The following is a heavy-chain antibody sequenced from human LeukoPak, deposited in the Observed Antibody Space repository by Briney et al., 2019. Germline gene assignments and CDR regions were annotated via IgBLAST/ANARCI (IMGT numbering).Heavy chain of an antibody. D-gene: IGHD5-12*01. Sequence: GGSLRLSCAASGFTFSTYWMSWVRQVPGKGLEWVANIKKDGSETYYVDSVKGRFTISRDNARNSLYLQMNSPRAEDTAMYYCARGRYSGTTYYFDYWGQGTLVTVSS. J-gene: IGHJ4*02. V-gene: IGHV3-7*03. CDR2: IKKDGSET. CDR3: ARGRYSGTTYYFDY. CDR1: GFTFSTYW.